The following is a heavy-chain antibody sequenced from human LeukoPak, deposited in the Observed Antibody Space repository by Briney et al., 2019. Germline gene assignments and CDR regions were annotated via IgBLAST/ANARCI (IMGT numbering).Heavy chain of an antibody. V-gene: IGHV4-34*01. CDR2: INHSGST. Sequence: SETLSLTSAVYGRSFSGYYWSWIRQPPGNGLEGIGEINHSGSTNYNHSLESRVTISVDTPKNHFSLNVDPEIAAHTPVYFCARAPGYYFDYWGQGTLVTVSS. CDR1: GRSFSGYY. CDR3: ARAPGYYFDY. J-gene: IGHJ4*02. D-gene: IGHD3-10*01.